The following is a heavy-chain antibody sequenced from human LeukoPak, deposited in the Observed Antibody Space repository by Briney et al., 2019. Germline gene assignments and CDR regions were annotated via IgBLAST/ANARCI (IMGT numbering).Heavy chain of an antibody. V-gene: IGHV1-2*02. CDR1: GYTFTGYY. CDR2: VNPSSGAT. J-gene: IGHJ6*02. Sequence: ASVRASCKASGYTFTGYYLHWVRQAPGQGLEWMGWVNPSSGATNSAQKFQGRVTLTKDTSISTAHMELTRLRSDDTAVYYCARVDTTVPLLTYYYGLDVWGQGTTVTVSS. D-gene: IGHD1-1*01. CDR3: ARVDTTVPLLTYYYGLDV.